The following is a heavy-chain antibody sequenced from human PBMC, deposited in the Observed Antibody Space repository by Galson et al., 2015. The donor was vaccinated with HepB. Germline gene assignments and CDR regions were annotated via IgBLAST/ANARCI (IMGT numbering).Heavy chain of an antibody. CDR2: INPSGGST. Sequence: SVKVSCKASGYTFTSYYMHWVRQAPGQGLEWMGIINPSGGSTSYAQKFQGRVTMTRDTSTSTVYMELSSLRSEDTAVYYCARTGGCSSTSCYAAPYYYGMDVWGQGTTVTVSS. J-gene: IGHJ6*02. D-gene: IGHD2-2*01. CDR3: ARTGGCSSTSCYAAPYYYGMDV. CDR1: GYTFTSYY. V-gene: IGHV1-46*01.